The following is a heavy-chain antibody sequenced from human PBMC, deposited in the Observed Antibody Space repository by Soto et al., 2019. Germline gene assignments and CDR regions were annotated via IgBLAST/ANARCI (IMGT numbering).Heavy chain of an antibody. CDR2: ISSSSSTI. CDR1: GFTFSSYS. V-gene: IGHV3-48*02. D-gene: IGHD3-22*01. Sequence: GGSLRLSCAASGFTFSSYSMNWVRQAPGKGLEWVSYISSSSSTIYYADSVKGRFTISRDNAKNSLYLQMNSLRDEDTAVYYCARDSYYDSSGYTTRRDNASDIWGQGTMVTVSS. J-gene: IGHJ3*02. CDR3: ARDSYYDSSGYTTRRDNASDI.